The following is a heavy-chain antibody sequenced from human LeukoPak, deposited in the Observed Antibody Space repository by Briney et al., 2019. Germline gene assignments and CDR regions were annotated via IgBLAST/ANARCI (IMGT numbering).Heavy chain of an antibody. CDR3: AREPIDGDCQFDY. CDR1: GFTFSSYW. CDR2: ISNNGGYK. Sequence: GGSLRLSCAASGFTFSSYWMSWVRQAPGKGLEWVAVISNNGGYKHYTDSVKGRFTISRDDSKSTVYLQMNSLRAEDAALYYCAREPIDGDCQFDYWGQGTLVTVSS. J-gene: IGHJ4*02. D-gene: IGHD2-21*02. V-gene: IGHV3-33*08.